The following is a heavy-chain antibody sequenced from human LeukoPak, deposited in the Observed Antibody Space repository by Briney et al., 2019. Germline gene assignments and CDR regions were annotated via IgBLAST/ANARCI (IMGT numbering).Heavy chain of an antibody. CDR1: GFTFDDYG. V-gene: IGHV3-20*04. J-gene: IGHJ6*03. CDR3: ARVLRYCSGGNCYSGGLGYMDV. D-gene: IGHD2-15*01. Sequence: GGSLRLSCAASGFTFDDYGMSWVRQAPGKGLEWVSGINWNGGSTGYADSVKGRFTISRDNAKNSLFLQMNSLRAEDTVVYYCARVLRYCSGGNCYSGGLGYMDVWGKGTTVTISS. CDR2: INWNGGST.